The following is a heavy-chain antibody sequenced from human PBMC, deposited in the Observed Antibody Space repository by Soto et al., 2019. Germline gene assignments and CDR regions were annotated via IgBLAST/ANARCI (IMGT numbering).Heavy chain of an antibody. CDR2: IYYSGST. CDR3: ARRPKLPYYFDY. D-gene: IGHD6-6*01. V-gene: IGHV4-31*03. Sequence: SETLSLTCTVSGGSISSGGYYWSWIRQHPGKGLEWIGYIYYSGSTYYNPSLKSRVTIXGXXSXKXFXLXXXSVTXADTALYYCARRPKLPYYFDYWGQGTLVTVSS. J-gene: IGHJ4*02. CDR1: GGSISSGGYY.